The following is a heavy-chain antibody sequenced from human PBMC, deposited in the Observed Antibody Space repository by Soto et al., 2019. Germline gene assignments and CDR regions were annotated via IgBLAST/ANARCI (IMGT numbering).Heavy chain of an antibody. V-gene: IGHV4-30-2*01. CDR2: IYHSGST. CDR3: ARGMTTVTTLDY. CDR1: GGSISSGGYS. J-gene: IGHJ4*02. Sequence: QLQLQESGSGLVKPSQTLSLTCAVSGGSISSGGYSWSWIRQPPGKGLEWIGYIYHSGSTYYNPSLKSRVXXXLYXSKKQFSLKLSSVTAAETAVYYCARGMTTVTTLDYWGQGTLVTVSS. D-gene: IGHD4-17*01.